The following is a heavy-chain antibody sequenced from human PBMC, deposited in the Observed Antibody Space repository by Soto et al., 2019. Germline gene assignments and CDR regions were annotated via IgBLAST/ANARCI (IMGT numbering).Heavy chain of an antibody. J-gene: IGHJ6*02. D-gene: IGHD1-26*01. CDR2: MYNTGST. CDR1: GASISSYY. Sequence: SETLSLTCTVSGASISSYYWSWIRQPPGKGLEWIGYMYNTGSTVYNPSLKSRVTISVDKSKNQFSLKLSSVTAADTAVYYCARVSGSYYYGMDVWGQGTTVTVSS. V-gene: IGHV4-59*12. CDR3: ARVSGSYYYGMDV.